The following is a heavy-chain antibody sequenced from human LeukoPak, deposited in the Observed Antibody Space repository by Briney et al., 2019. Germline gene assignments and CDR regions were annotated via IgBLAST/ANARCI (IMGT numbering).Heavy chain of an antibody. CDR3: ARVGVVIIRTRAFDI. Sequence: SETLSLTYTVSGGSINNGGYYWSWVRQHPGKGLEWIGYIYYSGSSYYNPSLRSRVTMSVDTSKNHFSLNLSSVTAADTAVYYCARVGVVIIRTRAFDIWGLGTMVTVSS. CDR1: GGSINNGGYY. D-gene: IGHD2-2*01. CDR2: IYYSGSS. J-gene: IGHJ3*02. V-gene: IGHV4-31*03.